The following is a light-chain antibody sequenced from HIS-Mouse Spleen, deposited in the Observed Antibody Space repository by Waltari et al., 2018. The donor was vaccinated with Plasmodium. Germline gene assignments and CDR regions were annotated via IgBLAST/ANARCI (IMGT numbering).Light chain of an antibody. J-gene: IGLJ3*02. CDR3: YSTDSSGNHRV. Sequence: SYELTQPPSVSVSPGQTARITCSGDALPKKYTSWYQQKSGQAPVLVSYADSKRPSGIPERVSGSSSGTMATLTISGAQVEDEADYYCYSTDSSGNHRVFGGGTKLTVL. V-gene: IGLV3-10*01. CDR1: ALPKKY. CDR2: ADS.